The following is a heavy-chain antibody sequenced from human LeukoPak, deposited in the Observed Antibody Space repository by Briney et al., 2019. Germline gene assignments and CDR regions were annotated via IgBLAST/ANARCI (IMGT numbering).Heavy chain of an antibody. J-gene: IGHJ4*02. CDR1: GFTFDDYA. Sequence: GRSLRLSCAASGFTFDDYAMHWVRQAPGKGLEWVSGISWNSGSIGYADSVKGRFTISRDNAKNSLYLQMNSLRAEDTALYYCAKDSYGCSSTSCYYYFDYWGQGTLVTVSS. CDR2: ISWNSGSI. CDR3: AKDSYGCSSTSCYYYFDY. D-gene: IGHD2-2*01. V-gene: IGHV3-9*01.